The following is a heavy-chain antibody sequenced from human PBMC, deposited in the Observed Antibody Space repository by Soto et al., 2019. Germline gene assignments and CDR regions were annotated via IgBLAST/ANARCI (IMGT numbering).Heavy chain of an antibody. D-gene: IGHD1-1*01. J-gene: IGHJ6*02. Sequence: GGSLRLSCAASGFLFSDYSMNWVRQAPGEGLEWIAYISGNSHVIHYAESVKGRFTISRDTAKNSLYLQMNSLRDEDTAVYYCARDPPNVQLWFLDGYGMDVWGQGTTATVSS. CDR1: GFLFSDYS. CDR2: ISGNSHVI. CDR3: ARDPPNVQLWFLDGYGMDV. V-gene: IGHV3-48*02.